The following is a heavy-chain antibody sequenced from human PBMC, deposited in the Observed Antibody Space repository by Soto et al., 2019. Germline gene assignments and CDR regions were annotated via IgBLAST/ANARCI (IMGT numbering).Heavy chain of an antibody. CDR2: IYYSGST. CDR1: GGSIRSGGYS. J-gene: IGHJ4*02. V-gene: IGHV4-61*08. CDR3: ARAWGLYFDF. D-gene: IGHD1-26*01. Sequence: SETLSLTCAVSGGSIRSGGYSWSWIRQPPGKGLEWIGYIYYSGSTNYNPSLKSRVTISVDTSKNQFSLKLSSVTAADTAVYYCARAWGLYFDFWARGILVTVSS.